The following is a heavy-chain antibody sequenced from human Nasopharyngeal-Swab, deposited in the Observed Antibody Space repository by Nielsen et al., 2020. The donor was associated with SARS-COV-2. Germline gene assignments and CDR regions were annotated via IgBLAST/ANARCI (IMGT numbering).Heavy chain of an antibody. V-gene: IGHV4-39*01. D-gene: IGHD4-17*01. CDR3: ASHDYGDYGVVDY. J-gene: IGHJ4*02. CDR2: VYYGLAI. Sequence: WIRQPPGKGLEWIGSVYYGLAIQYSPSLKSRATISIDTSKNQFSLKLSSVTAADTAVYYCASHDYGDYGVVDYWSQGTLVTVSS.